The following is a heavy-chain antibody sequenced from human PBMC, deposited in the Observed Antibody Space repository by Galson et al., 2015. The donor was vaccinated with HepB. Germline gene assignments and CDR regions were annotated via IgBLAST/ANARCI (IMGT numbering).Heavy chain of an antibody. D-gene: IGHD3-9*01. J-gene: IGHJ6*02. CDR1: GFMFSACG. V-gene: IGHV3-33*01. Sequence: SLRLSCAASGFMFSACGMHWVRQAPGKGLEWLAVIWFDGSNKYYADSVKGRFTVSRDNSKNTLYLQMDSLSVEDTAVYYCARKIYDWSTRDYYYFGMDVWGQGTTVTVSS. CDR3: ARKIYDWSTRDYYYFGMDV. CDR2: IWFDGSNK.